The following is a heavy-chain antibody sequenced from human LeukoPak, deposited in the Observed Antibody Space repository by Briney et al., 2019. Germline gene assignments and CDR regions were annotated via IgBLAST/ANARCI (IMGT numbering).Heavy chain of an antibody. Sequence: GGSLRLSCAASGFTFSNYAMSWVRQAPGKGLEWVSAISGSGGSTYYADSVKSRFTISRDNSKNTLYLQMNSLRAEDTAVYYCALNGREVPSGAFDIWGQGTMVTVSS. V-gene: IGHV3-23*01. CDR1: GFTFSNYA. D-gene: IGHD3-16*02. J-gene: IGHJ3*02. CDR2: ISGSGGST. CDR3: ALNGREVPSGAFDI.